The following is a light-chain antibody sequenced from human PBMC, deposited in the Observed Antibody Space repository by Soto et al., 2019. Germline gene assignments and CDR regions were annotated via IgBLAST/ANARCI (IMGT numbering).Light chain of an antibody. CDR2: RTS. V-gene: IGKV3-20*01. J-gene: IGKJ4*01. CDR3: QQYENSQLT. Sequence: EIVLTQSPDTLSLSPGEIATLSCRASQSVGSSFLAWYQQKPGQAPRLLIYRTSTRATGIPDRFTGSGSGTDFTLTIGRLEPEDFAVYYCQQYENSQLTFGGGTKVEIK. CDR1: QSVGSSF.